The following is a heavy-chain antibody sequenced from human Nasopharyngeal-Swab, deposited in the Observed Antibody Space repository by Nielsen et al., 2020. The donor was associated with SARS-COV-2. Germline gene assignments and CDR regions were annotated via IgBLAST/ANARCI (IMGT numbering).Heavy chain of an antibody. CDR2: IYYNGNT. CDR1: GDFIAYSTIY. CDR3: VRSSSWYYFDY. J-gene: IGHJ4*02. V-gene: IGHV4-39*01. Sequence: SETLSLTCTVSGDFIAYSTIYWGWIRQPPGKGLEWTGNIYYNGNTYQNPSLKSRLTISVDKSKNQFSLQLSSVTAADTAVYYCVRSSSWYYFDYWAQGTQVTVSS. D-gene: IGHD6-13*01.